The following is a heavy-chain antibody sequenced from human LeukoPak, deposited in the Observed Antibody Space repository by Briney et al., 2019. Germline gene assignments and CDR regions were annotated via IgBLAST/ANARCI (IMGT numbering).Heavy chain of an antibody. J-gene: IGHJ3*02. CDR2: IYYSGST. CDR1: GGSISGYY. D-gene: IGHD2-15*01. Sequence: SETLSLTCTVSGGSISGYYWSWIRQPPGKGLEWIGYIYYSGSTNYSPSLKSRVIISVDTSKNQFSLKLSSVTAADTAVYYCAGQMLGYCSGGSCSGAFDIWGQGTMVTVSS. V-gene: IGHV4-59*08. CDR3: AGQMLGYCSGGSCSGAFDI.